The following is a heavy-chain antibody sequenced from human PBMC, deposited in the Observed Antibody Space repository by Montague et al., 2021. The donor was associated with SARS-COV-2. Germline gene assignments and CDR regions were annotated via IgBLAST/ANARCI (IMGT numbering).Heavy chain of an antibody. Sequence: SVKVSCKASGYPFTSYGISLVRQAPGQGLEWMGLISAYNGNTNYAQKLQGRVTMTTDTSTGTAYMELRSLRSDDTAVYYCAGILTGYYGMDVWGQGTTVTVSS. CDR3: AGILTGYYGMDV. CDR2: ISAYNGNT. D-gene: IGHD3-9*01. V-gene: IGHV1-18*01. CDR1: GYPFTSYG. J-gene: IGHJ6*02.